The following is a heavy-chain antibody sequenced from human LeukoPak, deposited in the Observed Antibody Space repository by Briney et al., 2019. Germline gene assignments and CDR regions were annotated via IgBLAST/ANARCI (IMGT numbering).Heavy chain of an antibody. D-gene: IGHD3-10*01. J-gene: IGHJ4*02. CDR3: AKWQYYVSGDDY. CDR1: GFTFRTYG. Sequence: GGSLRLSCAVSGFTFRTYGMSWVRQAPNKGLEWVSTISGSGDSTYYADSVKGRFTISRDNSKNTLFLQMNSLRAEDTAIYYCAKWQYYVSGDDYWGQGILVTVSS. CDR2: ISGSGDST. V-gene: IGHV3-23*01.